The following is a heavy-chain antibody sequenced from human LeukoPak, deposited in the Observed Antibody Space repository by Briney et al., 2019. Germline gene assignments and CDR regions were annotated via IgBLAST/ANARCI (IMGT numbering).Heavy chain of an antibody. CDR2: IKQDGSEK. Sequence: GGSLRLSCAASGFTFSSYWMSWVRQAPGKGLEWVANIKQDGSEKYYVDSVKGRFTISRDNAKNSLYLQMNSLRAEDTAVYYCARDPVATRGHYFDYWGQGTLVTVSS. CDR1: GFTFSSYW. D-gene: IGHD5-12*01. V-gene: IGHV3-7*01. J-gene: IGHJ4*02. CDR3: ARDPVATRGHYFDY.